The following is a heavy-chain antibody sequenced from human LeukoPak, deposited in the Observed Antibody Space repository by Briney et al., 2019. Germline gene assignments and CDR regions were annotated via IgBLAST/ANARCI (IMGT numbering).Heavy chain of an antibody. CDR1: GGSFSGYY. Sequence: SETLSLTCAVYGGSFSGYYWSWIRQPPGKGLEWIGEINHSGSTNYNPSLKSRVTISVDTSKNQFSLKLSSVTAADTAVYYCARVPVWGYYDSSGYYYNYYYMDVWGKGTTVTISS. D-gene: IGHD3-22*01. V-gene: IGHV4-34*01. J-gene: IGHJ6*03. CDR2: INHSGST. CDR3: ARVPVWGYYDSSGYYYNYYYMDV.